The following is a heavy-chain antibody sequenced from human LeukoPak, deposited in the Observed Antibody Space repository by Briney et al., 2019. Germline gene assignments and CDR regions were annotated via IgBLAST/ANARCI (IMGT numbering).Heavy chain of an antibody. CDR2: INQSGST. D-gene: IGHD6-13*01. Sequence: SETLSLTCAVYGGSVSGYYWSWIRQPPGKGLEWIGEINQSGSTNYNPSLKSRVTISVDTSKNQFSLKLSSVTAADTAVYYCARGQQLEAYFDYWGQGTLVTVSS. CDR3: ARGQQLEAYFDY. CDR1: GGSVSGYY. V-gene: IGHV4-34*01. J-gene: IGHJ4*02.